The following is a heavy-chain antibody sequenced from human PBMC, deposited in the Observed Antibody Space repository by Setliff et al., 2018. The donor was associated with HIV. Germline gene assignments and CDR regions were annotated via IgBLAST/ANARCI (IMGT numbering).Heavy chain of an antibody. Sequence: GSLRLSCAASGFTFRNAWMSWVRQAPGKGLEWVGRIKSKSDGGAVHYAAPVKGRFTISRDDSQDTLYLEMNSLTNEDTAMYYCTTDRETGGDFDYWGQGTLVTVSS. J-gene: IGHJ4*02. D-gene: IGHD1-26*01. CDR1: GFTFRNAW. CDR2: IKSKSDGGAV. CDR3: TTDRETGGDFDY. V-gene: IGHV3-15*06.